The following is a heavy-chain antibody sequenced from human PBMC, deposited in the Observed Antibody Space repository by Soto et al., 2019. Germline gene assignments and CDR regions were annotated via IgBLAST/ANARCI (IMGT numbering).Heavy chain of an antibody. CDR2: IYYSGST. CDR1: GGSISSYY. CDR3: ARLVCCSGGSCYDPLHNWFDP. J-gene: IGHJ5*02. V-gene: IGHV4-59*01. D-gene: IGHD2-15*01. Sequence: SETLSLTCTVSGGSISSYYWSWIRQPPGKGLEWIGYIYYSGSTNYNPSLKSRVTISVDTSKNQFSLKLSSVTAADTAVYYCARLVCCSGGSCYDPLHNWFDPWGQGTLVTVSS.